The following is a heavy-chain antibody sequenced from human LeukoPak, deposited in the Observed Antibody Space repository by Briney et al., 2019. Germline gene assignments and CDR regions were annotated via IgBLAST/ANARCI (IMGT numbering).Heavy chain of an antibody. D-gene: IGHD3-10*01. V-gene: IGHV3-21*01. CDR3: ARDLAGHYYGSGSSFDY. CDR2: IGSSSSCI. Sequence: GGSLRLSCAASGFTFSSYSMNWVRQAPGKGLEWVSSIGSSSSCIYYADSVKGRFTISRDNAKNSLYLQMNSLRAEDTAVYYCARDLAGHYYGSGSSFDYWGQGTLVTVS. CDR1: GFTFSSYS. J-gene: IGHJ4*02.